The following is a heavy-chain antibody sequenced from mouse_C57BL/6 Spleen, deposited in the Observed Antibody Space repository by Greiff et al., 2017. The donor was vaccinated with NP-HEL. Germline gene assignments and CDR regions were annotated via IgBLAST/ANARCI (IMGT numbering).Heavy chain of an antibody. CDR1: GYTFTDYE. V-gene: IGHV1-15*01. J-gene: IGHJ3*01. D-gene: IGHD1-1*01. Sequence: VQLQQSGAELVRPGASVTLSCKASGYTFTDYEMHWVKQTPVHGLEWIGAIDPETGGTAYNQKFKGKAILTADKSSSTAYMELRSLTSEDFAVDYCTGGSSSAWFAYWGQGTLVTVSA. CDR2: IDPETGGT. CDR3: TGGSSSAWFAY.